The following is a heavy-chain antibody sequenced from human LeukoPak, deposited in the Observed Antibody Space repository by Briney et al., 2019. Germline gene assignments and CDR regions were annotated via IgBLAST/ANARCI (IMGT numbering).Heavy chain of an antibody. D-gene: IGHD3-9*01. CDR3: AKGRVLRYFSPDY. CDR1: GFTFSSYA. J-gene: IGHJ4*02. Sequence: GGSLTLSCAASGFTFSSYAMSWVRQAPGKGLEWVSAISGSGGTTDYADSVKGRFTISRDNSKNTLFLQMNSLRAEDTAVYYCAKGRVLRYFSPDYWGQGTLVTVSS. CDR2: ISGSGGTT. V-gene: IGHV3-23*01.